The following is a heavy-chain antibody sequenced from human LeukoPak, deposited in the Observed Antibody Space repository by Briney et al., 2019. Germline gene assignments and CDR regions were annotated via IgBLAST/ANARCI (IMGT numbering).Heavy chain of an antibody. Sequence: SSETLSLTCTVSGGSISSYYWSWIRQPPGKGLEWIGEINHSGSTNYNPSLKSRVTISVDTSKNQFSLKLSSVTAADTAVYYCARGYSSGWYNYWGQGTLVTVSS. CDR1: GGSISSYY. J-gene: IGHJ4*02. V-gene: IGHV4-34*01. D-gene: IGHD6-19*01. CDR3: ARGYSSGWYNY. CDR2: INHSGST.